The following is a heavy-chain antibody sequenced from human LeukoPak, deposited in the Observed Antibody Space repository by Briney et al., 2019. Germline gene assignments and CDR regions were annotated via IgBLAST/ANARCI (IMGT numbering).Heavy chain of an antibody. J-gene: IGHJ4*02. CDR2: INPNSGGT. CDR1: GYTFTGYY. D-gene: IGHD3-22*01. V-gene: IGHV1-2*02. Sequence: ASVKVSCKASGYTFTGYYMHWVRQAPGQGLEWMGWINPNSGGTNYAQKFQGRVTMTRDTSISTAYMELSRLRSDDTAVYYCARTYYYDSSGYYFDYWGQGTLVTVSS. CDR3: ARTYYYDSSGYYFDY.